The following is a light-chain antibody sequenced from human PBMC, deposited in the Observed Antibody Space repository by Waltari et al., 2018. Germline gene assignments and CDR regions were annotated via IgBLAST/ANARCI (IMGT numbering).Light chain of an antibody. CDR2: WAS. Sequence: DIVMTQSPDSLAVSLGERAPINCKSSQSVLYSSNSQNYLALYQQQPGHPPKLHIYWASIRASVVVDRFSGSGSGTDFTLTITILQAEDVAVYYCQQYYSTPRAFGQRTKVEIK. CDR3: QQYYSTPRA. J-gene: IGKJ1*01. CDR1: QSVLYSSNSQNY. V-gene: IGKV4-1*01.